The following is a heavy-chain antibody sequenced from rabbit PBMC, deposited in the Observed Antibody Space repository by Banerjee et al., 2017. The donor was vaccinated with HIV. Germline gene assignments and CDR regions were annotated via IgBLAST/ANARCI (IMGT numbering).Heavy chain of an antibody. CDR1: GFSSSSAS. V-gene: IGHV1S47*01. D-gene: IGHD6-1*01. J-gene: IGHJ6*01. CDR3: ARVRGNTAYTRLDL. Sequence: QEQLVESGGGLVQPEGSLTLTCTASGFSSSSASTLSWFRRAPGKGLEWIGIIYSADVGSTYYASWAKGRFTITRSTSLNTVDLKMTSLTAADTATYFCARVRGNTAYTRLDLWGPGTLVTVS. CDR2: IYSADVGST.